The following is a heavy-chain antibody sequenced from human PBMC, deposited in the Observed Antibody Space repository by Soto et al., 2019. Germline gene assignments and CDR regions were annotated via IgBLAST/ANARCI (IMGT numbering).Heavy chain of an antibody. D-gene: IGHD4-17*01. J-gene: IGHJ4*02. CDR3: ARGYGYYFDY. CDR2: ISSNGGSI. CDR1: GFTVSSYA. Sequence: EVQLVESGGGLVRPGGSLRLSCAASGFTVSSYATHWVRQATGKGLEYESVISSNGGSIDYANSLKGRFTISRDNSKNTLYLQMGRLSAEDIAVYYCARGYGYYFDYLGQGTLVTLSS. V-gene: IGHV3-64*01.